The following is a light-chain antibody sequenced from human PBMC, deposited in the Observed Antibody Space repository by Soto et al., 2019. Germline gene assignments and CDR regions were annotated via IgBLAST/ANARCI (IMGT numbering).Light chain of an antibody. V-gene: IGLV1-44*01. CDR2: RND. Sequence: QSVLTQPPSASGTPGQRVTISCSGGSSNIGSNSVSWYQQLPGMAPNLLISRNDQRPSGVPDRFSGSKSGTSASLAISGLQSEDEADYYCAAWDDSLNGYVFGTATKVTVL. CDR3: AAWDDSLNGYV. CDR1: SSNIGSNS. J-gene: IGLJ1*01.